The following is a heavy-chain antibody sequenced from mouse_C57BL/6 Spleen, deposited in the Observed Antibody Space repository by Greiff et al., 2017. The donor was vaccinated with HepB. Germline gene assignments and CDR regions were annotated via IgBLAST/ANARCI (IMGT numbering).Heavy chain of an antibody. J-gene: IGHJ4*01. CDR1: GYTFTSYW. CDR3: ARWGLLHAMDY. V-gene: IGHV1-61*01. CDR2: IYPSDSET. D-gene: IGHD1-1*01. Sequence: VQLQQPGAELVRPGSSVKLSCKASGYTFTSYWMDWVKQRPGQGLEWIGNIYPSDSETHYNQKFKDKATLTVDKSSSTAYMQLSSLTSEDSAVYYCARWGLLHAMDYWGQGTSVTVSS.